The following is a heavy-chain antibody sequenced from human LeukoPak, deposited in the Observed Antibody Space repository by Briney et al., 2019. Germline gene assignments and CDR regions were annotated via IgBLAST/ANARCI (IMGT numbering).Heavy chain of an antibody. J-gene: IGHJ4*02. V-gene: IGHV3-7*01. D-gene: IGHD1-26*01. CDR1: GFTFSNYR. Sequence: GGSLRLSCAVSGFTFSNYRMNWVRQAPGKGLEWVANINQDGSEKYYVDSVKDRFIISRDNAKNSLFLQVNSLRAEDTAVYYCARDTRTFDYWGQGTLVTVSS. CDR2: INQDGSEK. CDR3: ARDTRTFDY.